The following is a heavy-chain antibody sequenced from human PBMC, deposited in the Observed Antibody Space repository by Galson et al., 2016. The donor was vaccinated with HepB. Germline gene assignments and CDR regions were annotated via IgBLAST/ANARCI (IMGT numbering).Heavy chain of an antibody. V-gene: IGHV4-39*01. Sequence: SETLSLTCTVSGGSISSSSYYWGWIRQPPGKGLEWIGSIYYSGSTYYNPSLKSRVTISVDTSENQFSLKLSSVTAADTAVYYCARTDDFWSGYWSQGTRVTVSS. CDR2: IYYSGST. D-gene: IGHD3-3*01. J-gene: IGHJ4*02. CDR1: GGSISSSSYY. CDR3: ARTDDFWSGY.